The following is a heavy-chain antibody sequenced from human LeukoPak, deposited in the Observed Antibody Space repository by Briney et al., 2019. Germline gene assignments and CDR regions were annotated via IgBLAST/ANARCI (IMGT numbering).Heavy chain of an antibody. Sequence: GGSLRLSCAASGFTVSSNWMHWVRQVPGKGLVWFSRIDSGGSSTNYADSVKGRFTISRDNAKNTLSLQMNRLRAEDTAVYYCARGGAYGWDAFDMWGQGTMVTVSS. CDR1: GFTVSSNW. CDR2: IDSGGSST. D-gene: IGHD3-10*01. CDR3: ARGGAYGWDAFDM. J-gene: IGHJ3*02. V-gene: IGHV3-74*01.